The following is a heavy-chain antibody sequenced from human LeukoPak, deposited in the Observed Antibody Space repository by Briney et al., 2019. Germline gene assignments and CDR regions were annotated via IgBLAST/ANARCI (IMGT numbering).Heavy chain of an antibody. V-gene: IGHV3-23*01. CDR2: ISGSGGST. D-gene: IGHD3-3*01. J-gene: IGHJ4*02. CDR3: ARGEWLFPIDY. CDR1: GFTFSSYG. Sequence: GGSLRLSCAASGFTFSSYGMSWVRQAPGKGLEWVSAISGSGGSTYYADSVKGRFTISRDNSKNTLYLQMNSLRAEDTAVYYCARGEWLFPIDYWGQGTLVTVSS.